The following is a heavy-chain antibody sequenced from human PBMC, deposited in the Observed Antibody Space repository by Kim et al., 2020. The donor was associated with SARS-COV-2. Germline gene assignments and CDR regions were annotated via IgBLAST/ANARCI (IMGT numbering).Heavy chain of an antibody. D-gene: IGHD3-10*01. Sequence: SVKVSCKASGGTFSSYAISWVRQAPGQGLEWMGGIIPIFGTANYAQKFQGRVTITADESTSTAYMELSSLRSEDTAVYYCARDNLVRGVIIYYYYYGMDVWGQGTTVTVSS. J-gene: IGHJ6*02. CDR2: IIPIFGTA. CDR3: ARDNLVRGVIIYYYYYGMDV. CDR1: GGTFSSYA. V-gene: IGHV1-69*13.